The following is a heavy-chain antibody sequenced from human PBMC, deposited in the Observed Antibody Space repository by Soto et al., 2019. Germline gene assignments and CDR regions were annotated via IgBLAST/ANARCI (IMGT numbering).Heavy chain of an antibody. CDR3: ARRATSRHDWVFEKSYYFDY. CDR2: IYPGDSDT. CDR1: GYSFTSYW. Sequence: GESLKISCKGSGYSFTSYWIGWVRQMPGKGLEWMGIIYPGDSDTRYSPSFQGQVTISADKSISTAYLQWSSLKASDTAMYYCARRATSRHDWVFEKSYYFDYWGQGTLVTVS. J-gene: IGHJ4*02. V-gene: IGHV5-51*01. D-gene: IGHD2-2*01.